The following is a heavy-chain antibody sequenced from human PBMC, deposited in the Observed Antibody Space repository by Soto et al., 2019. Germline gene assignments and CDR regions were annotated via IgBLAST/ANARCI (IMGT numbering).Heavy chain of an antibody. Sequence: QVQLVESGGGVVQPGRSLRLSCAASGFTFSSYAMHWVRQAPGKGLEWVAVISYDGSNKYYADSVKGRFTISRDNSKNTLYLQMNSLRAEDTAVYYCARDKGSSWDYYYYYMYVWGKGTTVTVSS. CDR3: ARDKGSSWDYYYYYMYV. D-gene: IGHD6-13*01. J-gene: IGHJ6*03. CDR1: GFTFSSYA. V-gene: IGHV3-30-3*01. CDR2: ISYDGSNK.